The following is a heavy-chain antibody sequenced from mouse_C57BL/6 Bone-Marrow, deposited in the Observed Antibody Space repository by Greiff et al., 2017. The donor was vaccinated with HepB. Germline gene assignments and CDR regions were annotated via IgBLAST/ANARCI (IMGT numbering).Heavy chain of an antibody. CDR2: INPYNGDT. D-gene: IGHD1-1*01. CDR3: ARQDRSTVVRRYFDV. V-gene: IGHV1-20*01. J-gene: IGHJ1*03. CDR1: GYSFTGYF. Sequence: VQLQQSGPELVKPGDSVKISCKASGYSFTGYFMNWVMQSHGKSLEWIGRINPYNGDTFYNQKFKGKATLTVDKSSSTAHMELRSLTSEDPAVYYCARQDRSTVVRRYFDVWGTGTTVTVSS.